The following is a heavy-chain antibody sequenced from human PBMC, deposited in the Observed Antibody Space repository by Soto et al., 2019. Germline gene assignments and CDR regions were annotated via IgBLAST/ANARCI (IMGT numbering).Heavy chain of an antibody. CDR1: GGSFSGYY. J-gene: IGHJ5*02. D-gene: IGHD3-10*01. CDR3: ARVSQDYYGSGSGWFDP. V-gene: IGHV4-34*01. Sequence: SETLSLTCAVYGGSFSGYYWTWIRQPPGTGLEWIGEINHSGSTYYNPSLKSRVTISVDRSKNQFSLKLSSVTAADTAVYYCARVSQDYYGSGSGWFDPWGQGTLVTVSS. CDR2: INHSGST.